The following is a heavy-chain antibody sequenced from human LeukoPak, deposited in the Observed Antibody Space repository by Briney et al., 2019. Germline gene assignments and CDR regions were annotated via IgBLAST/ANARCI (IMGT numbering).Heavy chain of an antibody. V-gene: IGHV1-2*02. CDR2: INPNSGGT. Sequence: ASVKVSCKASGYTFTGYYMHWVRQAPGQGLEWMGWINPNSGGTNYAQKFQGRVTTTRDTSISTAYMELSRLRSDDTAVYYCARDLGYSSGWFGYWGQGTLVTVSS. J-gene: IGHJ4*02. CDR3: ARDLGYSSGWFGY. D-gene: IGHD6-19*01. CDR1: GYTFTGYY.